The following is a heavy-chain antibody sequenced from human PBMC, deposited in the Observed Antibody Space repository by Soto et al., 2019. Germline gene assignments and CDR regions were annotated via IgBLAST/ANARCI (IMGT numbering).Heavy chain of an antibody. J-gene: IGHJ2*01. CDR3: ARDPWKAVAGIFAWYFDL. Sequence: QVQLVESGGGLVKPGGSLRLSCAASGFTFSDYYMSWIRQAPGKGLEWVSYISSSGSTIYYADSVKGRFTISRDNAKNSMYLQMNSLRADDTAVYYCARDPWKAVAGIFAWYFDLWGRGTLVTVSS. CDR1: GFTFSDYY. CDR2: ISSSGSTI. D-gene: IGHD6-19*01. V-gene: IGHV3-11*01.